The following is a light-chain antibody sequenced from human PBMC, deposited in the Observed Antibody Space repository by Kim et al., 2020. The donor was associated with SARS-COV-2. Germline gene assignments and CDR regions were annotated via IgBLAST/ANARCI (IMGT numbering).Light chain of an antibody. CDR3: QQYNSYPVT. CDR2: EAS. Sequence: DIQMTQSPSTLSASVGDRVTITCRASQSIGRWLAWYQHKPGKAPELLIYEASTLESGVPSRFRGSGSGTEFTLTISSLQPDDFATYNCQQYNSYPVTFGQRTKLEI. J-gene: IGKJ2*01. CDR1: QSIGRW. V-gene: IGKV1-5*03.